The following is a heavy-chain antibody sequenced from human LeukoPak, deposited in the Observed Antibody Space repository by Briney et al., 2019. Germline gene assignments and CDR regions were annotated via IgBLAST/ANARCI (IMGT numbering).Heavy chain of an antibody. CDR3: ARHGFDPVQNVAHWYFDL. D-gene: IGHD3-10*01. J-gene: IGHJ2*01. CDR2: INHSGST. V-gene: IGHV4-34*01. CDR1: DGSLSGYY. Sequence: SETLSLTCAVYDGSLSGYYWSWIRQPPGKGLEWIGEINHSGSTNYNPSLKSRVTIGTSKNEISLNLTSVTAADTAVYYCARHGFDPVQNVAHWYFDLWGRGTLVTVSS.